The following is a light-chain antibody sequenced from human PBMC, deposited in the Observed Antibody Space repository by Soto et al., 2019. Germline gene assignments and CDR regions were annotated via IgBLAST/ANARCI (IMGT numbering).Light chain of an antibody. Sequence: EIVMTQSPATLSVSPGERETLSCRASQSVSSNLAWYQQKPGQAPRLLIYGASTRATGIPARFSGSGSGTEFTLTISSLQSEDFAVYYCQQYNNWPGWTFGQGTKVDIK. J-gene: IGKJ1*01. V-gene: IGKV3-15*01. CDR2: GAS. CDR3: QQYNNWPGWT. CDR1: QSVSSN.